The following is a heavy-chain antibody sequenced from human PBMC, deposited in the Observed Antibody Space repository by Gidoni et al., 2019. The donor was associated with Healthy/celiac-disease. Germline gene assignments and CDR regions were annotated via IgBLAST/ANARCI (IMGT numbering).Heavy chain of an antibody. CDR2: ISYDGSNK. V-gene: IGHV3-30-3*01. CDR1: GFTFSSYA. Sequence: QVQLVESGGGVVQPGRYLRLSCAASGFTFSSYAMHWVRQAPGKGLEWVAVISYDGSNKYYADSVKGRFTISRDNSKNTLYLQMNSLRAEDTAVYYCARALSYYYGMDVWGQGTTVTVSS. J-gene: IGHJ6*02. CDR3: ARALSYYYGMDV.